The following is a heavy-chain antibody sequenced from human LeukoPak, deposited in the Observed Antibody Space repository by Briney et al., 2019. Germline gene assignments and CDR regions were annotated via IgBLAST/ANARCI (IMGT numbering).Heavy chain of an antibody. Sequence: GGSLRLSCAASGFTFSSYWMSWVRQAPGKGLEWVANIKQDGSEKYYVDSVKGRFTISRDNAKNSLYLQMNSLRAEDTAVYNCARGSIWFGELYGDYWGQGTLVTVSS. D-gene: IGHD3-10*01. CDR1: GFTFSSYW. CDR3: ARGSIWFGELYGDY. J-gene: IGHJ4*02. CDR2: IKQDGSEK. V-gene: IGHV3-7*01.